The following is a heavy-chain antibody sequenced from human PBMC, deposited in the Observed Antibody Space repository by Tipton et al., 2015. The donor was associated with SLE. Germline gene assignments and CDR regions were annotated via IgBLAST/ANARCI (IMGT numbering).Heavy chain of an antibody. J-gene: IGHJ4*02. D-gene: IGHD3-22*01. CDR3: ARSNYSDSSGADY. V-gene: IGHV4-59*01. Sequence: TLSLTCTVSGGSISSYYWSWIRQPPGKGLEWIGYIYYSGSTNYNPSLKSRVTISVDTSKNQFSLKLSSVTAADTAVYYCARSNYSDSSGADYWGQGTLVTVSS. CDR1: GGSISSYY. CDR2: IYYSGST.